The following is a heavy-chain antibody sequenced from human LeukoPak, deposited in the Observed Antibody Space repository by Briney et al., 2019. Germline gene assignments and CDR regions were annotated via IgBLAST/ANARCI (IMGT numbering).Heavy chain of an antibody. J-gene: IGHJ4*02. V-gene: IGHV4-34*09. D-gene: IGHD4-11*01. CDR2: IYYSGST. CDR1: GGSFSGYY. CDR3: ARVGVYSNYGFDY. Sequence: PSETLSLTCAVYGGSFSGYYWSWIRQPPGKGLEWIGYIYYSGSTYYNPSLKSRVTISVDTSKNQFSLKLSSVTAADTAVYYCARVGVYSNYGFDYWGQGTLVTVSS.